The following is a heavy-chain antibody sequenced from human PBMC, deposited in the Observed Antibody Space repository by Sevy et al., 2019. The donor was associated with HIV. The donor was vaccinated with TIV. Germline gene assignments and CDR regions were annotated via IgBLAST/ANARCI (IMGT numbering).Heavy chain of an antibody. J-gene: IGHJ4*02. V-gene: IGHV3-33*01. CDR1: GFTFSSYG. D-gene: IGHD3-22*01. Sequence: GGSLRLSCAASGFTFSSYGMHWVRQAPGKGLEWVAVIWYDGSNKYYADSVKGRFTISRDNSKNTLYLQMNSLRAEDTAVYYCASDSPINYYDSSGYYAPFDYWGQGTLVTVSS. CDR2: IWYDGSNK. CDR3: ASDSPINYYDSSGYYAPFDY.